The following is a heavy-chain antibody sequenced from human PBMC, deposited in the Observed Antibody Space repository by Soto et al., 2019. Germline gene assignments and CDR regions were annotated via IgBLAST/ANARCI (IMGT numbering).Heavy chain of an antibody. CDR3: ARARGYSYGYSDY. CDR2: VSSSSSTT. V-gene: IGHV3-48*01. J-gene: IGHJ4*02. CDR1: GFTFSSYS. D-gene: IGHD5-18*01. Sequence: EVQLVESGGGLVQPGGSLRLSCAASGFTFSSYSMNWVRQAPGKGLEWVSYVSSSSSTTYYADSVKGRFTISRDNAKNSLYLQMNSLRGEDTAVYYCARARGYSYGYSDYWGQGTLDTVSS.